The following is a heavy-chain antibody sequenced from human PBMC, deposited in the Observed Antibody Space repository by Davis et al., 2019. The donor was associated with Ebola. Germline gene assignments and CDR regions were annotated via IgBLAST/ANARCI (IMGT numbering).Heavy chain of an antibody. CDR3: ARAQGYRSWFDP. Sequence: MPSETLSLTCTVSGGSISSYYWSWIRQPPGKGLEWIGYIYYSGSTNYNPSLKGRVTISVDTSKNQFSLKLSSVTAADTAVYYCARAQGYRSWFDPWGQETLVTVSS. V-gene: IGHV4-59*01. J-gene: IGHJ5*02. D-gene: IGHD5-12*01. CDR2: IYYSGST. CDR1: GGSISSYY.